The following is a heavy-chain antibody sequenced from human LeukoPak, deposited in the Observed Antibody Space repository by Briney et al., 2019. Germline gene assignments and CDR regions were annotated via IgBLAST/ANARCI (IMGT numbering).Heavy chain of an antibody. D-gene: IGHD2-21*01. CDR3: TRSVRNGHIDY. CDR1: GYTFTSYD. J-gene: IGHJ4*02. V-gene: IGHV1-8*02. CDR2: MNPNSLNT. Sequence: ASVKVSCKASGYTFTSYDINWVRQAPGQGLEWMGWMNPNSLNTGYAQRFQGRVTMTRSTSISTAYMELSSLRFEDTAVYYCTRSVRNGHIDYWGQGTLVTVSS.